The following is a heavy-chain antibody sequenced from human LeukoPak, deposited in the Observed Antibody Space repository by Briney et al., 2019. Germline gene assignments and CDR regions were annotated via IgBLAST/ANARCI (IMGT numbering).Heavy chain of an antibody. CDR2: INPNSGGT. CDR1: GYTFTCYY. Sequence: ASVKVSCKASGYTFTCYYMHWVRQAPGQGHEWMGWINPNSGGTNYAQKFQGRVTMTRDTSISTAYMELSRLRSDDTAVYYCARVYSGYFYYFDYWGQGTLVTVSS. J-gene: IGHJ4*02. CDR3: ARVYSGYFYYFDY. D-gene: IGHD5-12*01. V-gene: IGHV1-2*02.